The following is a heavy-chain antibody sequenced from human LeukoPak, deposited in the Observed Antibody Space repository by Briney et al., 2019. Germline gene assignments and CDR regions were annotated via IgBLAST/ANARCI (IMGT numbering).Heavy chain of an antibody. CDR2: MYLSGTT. Sequence: PSGTLSLTCTVSGDSINSLDLWSWVRQPPGKGLEWIGEMYLSGTTHSNPSVKSRITISIDKSKNQFFLNLSSVTAADTAVYYCAGLVGRYSSGLYYYYFDYWGQGTLVTVSS. V-gene: IGHV4-4*02. CDR3: AGLVGRYSSGLYYYYFDY. D-gene: IGHD3-22*01. CDR1: GDSINSLDL. J-gene: IGHJ4*02.